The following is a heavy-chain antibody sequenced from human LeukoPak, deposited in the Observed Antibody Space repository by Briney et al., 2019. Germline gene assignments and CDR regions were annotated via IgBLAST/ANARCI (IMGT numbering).Heavy chain of an antibody. V-gene: IGHV1-18*01. CDR3: ARVSGMVLLWLGNISPTGWFVP. D-gene: IGHD3-10*01. Sequence: ASVKLSCKASGYTFTSYGISWVRQAPGQGLEWMGWISAYNGKTNYAQKLQGRVTMTTDTSTSTAYMELRSLRSDDTTVYYCARVSGMVLLWLGNISPTGWFVPWGQGTLVTVSS. CDR2: ISAYNGKT. CDR1: GYTFTSYG. J-gene: IGHJ5*02.